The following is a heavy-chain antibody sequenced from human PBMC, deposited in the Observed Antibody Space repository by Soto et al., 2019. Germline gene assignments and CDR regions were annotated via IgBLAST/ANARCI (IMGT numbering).Heavy chain of an antibody. CDR1: GFTFSSYA. CDR2: ISGSGGST. D-gene: IGHD6-19*01. CDR3: AKAHSSGWYESYCMDV. Sequence: GGSLRLSCAASGFTFSSYAMSWVRQAPGKGLEWVSAISGSGGSTYYADSVKGRFTISRDNSKNTLYLQMNSLRAEDTAVYYCAKAHSSGWYESYCMDVWGKGTTVTVSS. V-gene: IGHV3-23*01. J-gene: IGHJ6*03.